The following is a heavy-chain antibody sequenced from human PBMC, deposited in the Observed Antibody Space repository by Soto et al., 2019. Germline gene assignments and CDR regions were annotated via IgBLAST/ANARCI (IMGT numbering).Heavy chain of an antibody. CDR2: ISSSGSTI. CDR3: ARDGSSWSYYYYGMDV. CDR1: GFTFSSYE. J-gene: IGHJ6*02. D-gene: IGHD6-13*01. V-gene: IGHV3-48*03. Sequence: VGSLRLSCAASGFTFSSYEMNWVRQAPGKGLEWVSYISSSGSTIYYADSVKGRFTISRDNAKNSLYLQMNSLRAEDTAVYYCARDGSSWSYYYYGMDVWGQGTTVTVSS.